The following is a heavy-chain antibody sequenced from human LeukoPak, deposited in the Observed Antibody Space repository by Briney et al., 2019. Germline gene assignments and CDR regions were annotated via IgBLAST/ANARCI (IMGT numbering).Heavy chain of an antibody. CDR2: INPNSGGT. J-gene: IGHJ4*02. V-gene: IGHV1-2*02. CDR1: GYTFSGYY. D-gene: IGHD2-15*01. CDR3: ARDRGYCSGGSCQNFDY. Sequence: GASVKVSCKASGYTFSGYYMHWVRQAPGQGLEWMGGINPNSGGTNYAQKFQGRVTMTRDTSISTAYMELSRLRSDDTAVYYCARDRGYCSGGSCQNFDYWGQGTLATVSS.